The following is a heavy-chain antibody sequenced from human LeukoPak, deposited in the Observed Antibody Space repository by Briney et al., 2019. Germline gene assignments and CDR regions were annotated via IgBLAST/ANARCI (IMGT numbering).Heavy chain of an antibody. Sequence: GASVKVSCKASGGTFSSHAISWVRQAPGQGLKWMGGIIPIFGTANYAQKFQGRVTITTDESTSTAYMELSSLRSEDTAVYYCARRGDTPPDAFDIWGQGTMVTVSS. CDR1: GGTFSSHA. J-gene: IGHJ3*02. V-gene: IGHV1-69*05. CDR2: IIPIFGTA. CDR3: ARRGDTPPDAFDI. D-gene: IGHD5-18*01.